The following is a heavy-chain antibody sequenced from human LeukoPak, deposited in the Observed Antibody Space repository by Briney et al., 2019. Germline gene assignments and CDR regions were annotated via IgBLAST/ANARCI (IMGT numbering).Heavy chain of an antibody. Sequence: SDTLSLTCTVSGGSISSSTSHYWGWIRPPPGQGLEWIGNIYYAGNTYYNPSLKSRITMSVDTSKNQFSLKPSSVTAADTAVYYCARHQYYYDSSVAYWGQGTLVTVSS. V-gene: IGHV4-39*01. CDR1: GGSISSSTSHY. J-gene: IGHJ4*02. CDR3: ARHQYYYDSSVAY. CDR2: IYYAGNT. D-gene: IGHD3-22*01.